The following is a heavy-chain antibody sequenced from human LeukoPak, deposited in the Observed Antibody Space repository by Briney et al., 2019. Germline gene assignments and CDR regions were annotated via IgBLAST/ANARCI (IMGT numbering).Heavy chain of an antibody. J-gene: IGHJ4*02. V-gene: IGHV3-15*01. CDR3: TTVLVGYYYDSSGYYY. D-gene: IGHD3-22*01. CDR2: IKSKTDGGTT. Sequence: GGSLRLSCAASGFTFSNAWMSWVRQAPGKGLEWVGRIKSKTDGGTTDYAAPVKGRFTISRDDSKNTLYLQMNSLKTEDTAVYYCTTVLVGYYYDSSGYYYWGQGTLVTVSS. CDR1: GFTFSNAW.